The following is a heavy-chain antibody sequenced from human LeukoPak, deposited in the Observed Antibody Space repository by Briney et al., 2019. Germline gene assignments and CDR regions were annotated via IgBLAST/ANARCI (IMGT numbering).Heavy chain of an antibody. Sequence: ASVKVSCKASGYTFTGYYMHWVRQAPGQGLEWMGRINPNSGGTNYAQKFQGRVTVTRDTSISTAYMELSRLRSDDTAVYYCARVGPGIAAAFGYWGQGTLVTVSS. CDR2: INPNSGGT. CDR1: GYTFTGYY. V-gene: IGHV1-2*06. J-gene: IGHJ4*02. D-gene: IGHD6-13*01. CDR3: ARVGPGIAAAFGY.